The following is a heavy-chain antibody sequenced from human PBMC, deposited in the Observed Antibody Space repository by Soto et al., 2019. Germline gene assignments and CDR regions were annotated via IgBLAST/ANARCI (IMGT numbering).Heavy chain of an antibody. V-gene: IGHV3-53*01. CDR3: ATGLTLPVRPSFDT. J-gene: IGHJ5*02. Sequence: EVQLVESGGGLIQPGGSLRLSCAASGFTISGNYITWVRQAPGKGLEWFSVIFSGDNTYYSDSVKGRFTISRDNSKNTVYLQLNSLRGDDTAVYFCATGLTLPVRPSFDTWGQGTLLTVSS. D-gene: IGHD2-21*02. CDR2: IFSGDNT. CDR1: GFTISGNY.